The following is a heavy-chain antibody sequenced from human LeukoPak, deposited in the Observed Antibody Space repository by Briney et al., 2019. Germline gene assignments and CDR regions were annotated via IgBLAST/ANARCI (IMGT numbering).Heavy chain of an antibody. CDR1: GFTFSNAW. CDR3: TTDLYYYDSSGYWYYFDY. Sequence: GGSLRLSCAASGFTFSNAWMNWVRQAAGKGLEWVGRIKSKTDGGTTDYAAPVKGRFTISRDDSKNTLYLQMNSLKTEDTAVYYCTTDLYYYDSSGYWYYFDYWGQGTLVTVSS. CDR2: IKSKTDGGTT. J-gene: IGHJ4*02. V-gene: IGHV3-15*07. D-gene: IGHD3-22*01.